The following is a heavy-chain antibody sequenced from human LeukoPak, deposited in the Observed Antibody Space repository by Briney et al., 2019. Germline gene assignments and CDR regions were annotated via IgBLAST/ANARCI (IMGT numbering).Heavy chain of an antibody. CDR2: IKQDGSEK. Sequence: GGSLRLSCAASATSGFTFSNHWMSWVRQAPGKGLEWVANIKQDGSEKYYVDSVKGRFSIFRDNAENSLYLQMNSLRAEDTAVYYCGRTGDLSDYWGQGTLVTVSS. CDR3: GRTGDLSDY. D-gene: IGHD7-27*01. V-gene: IGHV3-7*02. J-gene: IGHJ4*02. CDR1: GFTFSNHW.